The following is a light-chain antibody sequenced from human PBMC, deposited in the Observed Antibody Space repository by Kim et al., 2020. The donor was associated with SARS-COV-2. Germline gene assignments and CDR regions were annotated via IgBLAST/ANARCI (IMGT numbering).Light chain of an antibody. CDR3: SSYTDNTPLV. CDR1: SSDVGGYNY. CDR2: DVT. J-gene: IGLJ3*02. Sequence: GQSITISCTGTSSDVGGYNYVSWYQQHPGQVPKLMIFDVTVRPSGVSTRFSGSKSGSTASLTISGLQTEDEADYFCSSYTDNTPLVFGGGTQLTVL. V-gene: IGLV2-14*03.